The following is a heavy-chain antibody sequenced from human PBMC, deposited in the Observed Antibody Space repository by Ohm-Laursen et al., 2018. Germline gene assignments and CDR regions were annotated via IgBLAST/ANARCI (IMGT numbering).Heavy chain of an antibody. CDR1: GFSLSTNGVG. J-gene: IGHJ3*01. D-gene: IGHD3-3*01. CDR3: TRAFWNGYNDAFDV. CDR2: IYYSGST. Sequence: TLTLTCTFSGFSLSTNGVGVGWIRQPPGKGLEWIGNIYYSGSTYYNPSLRSRLTVSVDTSKNQFSLKLSSVTATDTAVYYCTRAFWNGYNDAFDVWGQGTMVTVSS. V-gene: IGHV4-39*01.